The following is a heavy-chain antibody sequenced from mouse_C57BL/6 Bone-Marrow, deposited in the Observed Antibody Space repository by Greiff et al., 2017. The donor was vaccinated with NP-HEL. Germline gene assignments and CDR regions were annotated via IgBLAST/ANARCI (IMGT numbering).Heavy chain of an antibody. CDR2: IYPGSGST. CDR1: GYTFTSYW. D-gene: IGHD4-1*01. V-gene: IGHV1-55*01. CDR3: ALTGSPVFAY. J-gene: IGHJ3*01. Sequence: QVQLKQPGAELVKPGASVKMSCKASGYTFTSYWITWVKQRPGQGLEWIGDIYPGSGSTNYNEKFKSKATLTVDTSSSTAYMQLSSLTSEDSAVYYCALTGSPVFAYWGQETLVTVSA.